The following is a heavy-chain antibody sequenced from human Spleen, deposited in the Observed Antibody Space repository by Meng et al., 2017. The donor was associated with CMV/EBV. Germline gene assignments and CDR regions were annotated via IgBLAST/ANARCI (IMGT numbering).Heavy chain of an antibody. V-gene: IGHV3-11*04. Sequence: CAASGFTFSDYYMTWVRQAPGKGLEWVSYISSSGSITKYLDSVKGRFTISRDNAENSLFLQMNSLRVEDTAFYYCARDFSAVHNWLDSWGQGTLVTVSS. CDR3: ARDFSAVHNWLDS. CDR1: GFTFSDYY. J-gene: IGHJ5*01. CDR2: ISSSGSIT. D-gene: IGHD1-26*01.